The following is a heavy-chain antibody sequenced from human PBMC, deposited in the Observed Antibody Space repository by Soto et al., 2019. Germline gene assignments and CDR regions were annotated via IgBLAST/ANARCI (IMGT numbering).Heavy chain of an antibody. CDR1: GFSFGDYA. CDR2: ISWNGESI. D-gene: IGHD6-19*01. J-gene: IGHJ4*02. V-gene: IGHV3-9*01. Sequence: EVQLVESGGGLVQPGRSLRLSCAASGFSFGDYAMQWVRQVPGKSLEWVSSISWNGESIGYADSVKGRFTISRDNGKKSVYLQMNSLRGEDTALYYCAKDVGSSGWYEGFDSWGQGNLVTVS. CDR3: AKDVGSSGWYEGFDS.